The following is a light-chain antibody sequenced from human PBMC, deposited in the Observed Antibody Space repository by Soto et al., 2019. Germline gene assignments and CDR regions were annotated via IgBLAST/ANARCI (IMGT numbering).Light chain of an antibody. Sequence: EIDMTQSPLSLPVTPGEPASISCRSSQSLSHRNGKIYLDWYLQKPGQSPQILIYLGSNRASGVPDRFSGSGSGTDFTLKISNVEAEDGGIYYCMQALQSPRTFGQGTKLEI. CDR2: LGS. J-gene: IGKJ2*01. V-gene: IGKV2-28*01. CDR1: QSLSHRNGKIY. CDR3: MQALQSPRT.